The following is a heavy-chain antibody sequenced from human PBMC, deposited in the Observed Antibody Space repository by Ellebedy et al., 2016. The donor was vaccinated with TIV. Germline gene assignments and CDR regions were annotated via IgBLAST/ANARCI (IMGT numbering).Heavy chain of an antibody. Sequence: GESLKISCTASGFSVSSNYMSWVRQAPGKGLEWVSVIYTDATTNYADSVKGRFTVSRDNSKNTLYLQMNSLRAEDSAMYYCAREGGNGGSYVDAFDIWGQGTMVTVSS. D-gene: IGHD1-26*01. CDR3: AREGGNGGSYVDAFDI. V-gene: IGHV3-66*02. CDR2: IYTDATT. J-gene: IGHJ3*02. CDR1: GFSVSSNY.